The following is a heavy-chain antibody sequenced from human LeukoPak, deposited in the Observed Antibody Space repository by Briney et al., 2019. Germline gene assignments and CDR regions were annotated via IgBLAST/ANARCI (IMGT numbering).Heavy chain of an antibody. CDR3: ARTPRFLEWLPPYYFDY. V-gene: IGHV4-59*01. CDR1: GGSFSGYY. CDR2: IYYSGST. D-gene: IGHD3-3*01. J-gene: IGHJ4*02. Sequence: SETLSLTCAVYGGSFSGYYWSWIRQPPGKGLEWIGYIYYSGSTNYNPSLKSRVTISVDTSKNQFSLKLSSVTAADTAVYYCARTPRFLEWLPPYYFDYWGQGTLVTVSS.